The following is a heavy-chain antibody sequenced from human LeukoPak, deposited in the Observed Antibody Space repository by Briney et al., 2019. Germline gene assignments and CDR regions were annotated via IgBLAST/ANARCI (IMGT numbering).Heavy chain of an antibody. V-gene: IGHV4-61*02. D-gene: IGHD2-2*01. Sequence: PSETRSLTCTVSGGSISSGSYYWSWIRQPAGKGLEWIGRIYTSGSTNYNPSLKSRVTISVDTSKNQFSLKLSSVTAADTAVYYCARPTYCSSTSCYDNDAFDIWGQGTMVTVSS. CDR3: ARPTYCSSTSCYDNDAFDI. CDR1: GGSISSGSYY. J-gene: IGHJ3*02. CDR2: IYTSGST.